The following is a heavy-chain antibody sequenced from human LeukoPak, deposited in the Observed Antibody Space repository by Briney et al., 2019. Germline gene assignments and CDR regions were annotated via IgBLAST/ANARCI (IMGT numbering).Heavy chain of an antibody. Sequence: GESLKIYCKGSGYSFTSYWNGWVRQVPGKGLEWMGIIYPGDSDTRYSPSFQGQVTISADKSISTAYLQWSSLKASDTAMYYCASYDSSGYSPDAFDIWGQGTMVTVSS. CDR3: ASYDSSGYSPDAFDI. J-gene: IGHJ3*02. CDR1: GYSFTSYW. CDR2: IYPGDSDT. V-gene: IGHV5-51*01. D-gene: IGHD3-22*01.